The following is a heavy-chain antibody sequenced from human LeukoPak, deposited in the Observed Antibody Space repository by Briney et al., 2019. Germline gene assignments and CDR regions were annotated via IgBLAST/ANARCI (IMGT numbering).Heavy chain of an antibody. D-gene: IGHD2-2*02. V-gene: IGHV3-30*01. J-gene: IGHJ4*02. CDR1: GFTFSSYA. Sequence: PGGSLRLSCAASGFTFSSYAMHWVRQAPGKGLEWVAVISYDGSNKYYADSVKGRFTISRDNPKNTLYLQMNSLRAEDTAVYYCARGCSTSCYTVVYWGQGILVTVSS. CDR2: ISYDGSNK. CDR3: ARGCSTSCYTVVY.